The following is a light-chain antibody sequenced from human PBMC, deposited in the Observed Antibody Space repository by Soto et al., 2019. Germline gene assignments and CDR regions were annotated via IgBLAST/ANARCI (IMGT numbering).Light chain of an antibody. Sequence: QSVLTQPASVSGSPGQSITISCTGTSSDVGGYNYVSWYQHHPGKAPKLMIYEVSNRPSGVSYRFSGSKSGNTASLTISGLQAEDEADYYCNSYTGSGIVFGTGTKVNV. CDR3: NSYTGSGIV. V-gene: IGLV2-14*01. CDR1: SSDVGGYNY. J-gene: IGLJ1*01. CDR2: EVS.